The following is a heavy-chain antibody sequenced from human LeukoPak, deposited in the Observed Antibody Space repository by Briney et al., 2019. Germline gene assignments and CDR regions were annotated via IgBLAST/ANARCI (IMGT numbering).Heavy chain of an antibody. CDR2: INAGNGDI. J-gene: IGHJ4*02. D-gene: IGHD6-19*01. V-gene: IGHV1-3*01. CDR3: ARDYSSGWPNFDY. CDR1: GYIFTSYA. Sequence: ASVKVSCKASGYIFTSYAMHWVRRAPGQRLEWMGWINAGNGDIKYSQKFQGRVTLARDTSASTAYMELSSLRSEDTAVYYCARDYSSGWPNFDYWGQGTLVTVSS.